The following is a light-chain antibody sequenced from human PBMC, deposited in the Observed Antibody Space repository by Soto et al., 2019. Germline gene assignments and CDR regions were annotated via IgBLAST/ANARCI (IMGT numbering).Light chain of an antibody. Sequence: EIVMPQSPATLSVSPGEVATLSCKASQNVYNNLAWYQQRPSQPPRLLIYDASTRATGISARFSGSGYGTEFTLTISSLQSEDFAVYFCQQCRNWPLTFGGGTKVDIK. V-gene: IGKV3-15*01. CDR1: QNVYNN. CDR3: QQCRNWPLT. CDR2: DAS. J-gene: IGKJ4*01.